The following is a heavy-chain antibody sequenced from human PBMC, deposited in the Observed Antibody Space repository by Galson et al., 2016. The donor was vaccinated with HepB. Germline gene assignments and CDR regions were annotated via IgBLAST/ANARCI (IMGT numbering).Heavy chain of an antibody. CDR1: GFTFSDYY. CDR3: ARGGSYYGYFDY. V-gene: IGHV3-11*06. D-gene: IGHD1-26*01. CDR2: TSSTGHT. Sequence: SLRLSCAASGFTFSDYYISWIRQAPGKGLDWLSYTSSTGHTNHADSIKGRFTISRDNAKNSLFLQMDSLRAEDTAVYYCARGGSYYGYFDYWGQGTLVTVSS. J-gene: IGHJ4*02.